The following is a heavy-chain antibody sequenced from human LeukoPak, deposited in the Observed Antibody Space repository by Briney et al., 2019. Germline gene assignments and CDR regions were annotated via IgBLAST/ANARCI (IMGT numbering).Heavy chain of an antibody. J-gene: IGHJ4*02. CDR3: AKSGGYGLIDY. Sequence: SETLSLTCAVYGGSFSGYYWSWIRQPPGKGLEWIGSIYYSGSTYYNPSLKSRVTISVDTSKNQISLRLNSVTAADTAIYYCAKSGGYGLIDYWGQGTLVTVSS. CDR2: IYYSGST. D-gene: IGHD1-26*01. V-gene: IGHV4-34*01. CDR1: GGSFSGYY.